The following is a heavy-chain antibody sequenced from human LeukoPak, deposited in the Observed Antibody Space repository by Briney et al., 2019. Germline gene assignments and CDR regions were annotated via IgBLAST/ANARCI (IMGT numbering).Heavy chain of an antibody. D-gene: IGHD3-22*01. CDR3: ARQAERYYDGSGYFDY. V-gene: IGHV4-39*01. CDR1: GGSISSSSYY. CDR2: IYYSGST. Sequence: SETLSLTCTVSGGSISSSSYYWGWIRQPPGKGLEWIGSIYYSGSTYYNPSLKSRVTISVDTSKNQFSLKLSSVTAADTAVYYCARQAERYYDGSGYFDYWGQGTLVTVSS. J-gene: IGHJ4*02.